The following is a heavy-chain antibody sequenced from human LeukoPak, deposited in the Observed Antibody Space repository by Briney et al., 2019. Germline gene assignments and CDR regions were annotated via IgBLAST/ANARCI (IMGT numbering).Heavy chain of an antibody. J-gene: IGHJ6*02. CDR3: ARGGGSSYGYYYGLDV. Sequence: ASVKVSCKASGYTFTSYDINWVRLATGQGLEWMGWMNPNSGNTGHVQKFQGRVTMTRNTSISTAYMELSSLKSEDTGVYYSARGGGSSYGYYYGLDVWGQGTTVTVSS. V-gene: IGHV1-8*01. D-gene: IGHD6-6*01. CDR2: MNPNSGNT. CDR1: GYTFTSYD.